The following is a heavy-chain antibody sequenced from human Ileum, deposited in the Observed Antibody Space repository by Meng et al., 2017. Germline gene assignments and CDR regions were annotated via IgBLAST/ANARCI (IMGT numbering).Heavy chain of an antibody. CDR3: ARDHWGSLDY. V-gene: IGHV4-61*08. Sequence: QVQLHEPGPGLVRPSETLSLICTFSGGSVSSAGYQWGWIRQPPGKGLEWIGYASTNYNPSLKSRVTISLDTSKNQFSLKLSSVTAADTAVYYCARDHWGSLDYWGQGILVTVSS. CDR1: GGSVSSAGYQ. J-gene: IGHJ4*02. CDR2: AST. D-gene: IGHD7-27*01.